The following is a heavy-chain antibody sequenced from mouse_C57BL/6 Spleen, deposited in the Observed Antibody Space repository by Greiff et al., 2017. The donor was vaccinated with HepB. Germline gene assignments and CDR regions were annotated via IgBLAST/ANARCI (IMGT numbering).Heavy chain of an antibody. V-gene: IGHV3-6*01. Sequence: EVQLQESGPGLVKPSQSLSLTCSVTGYSITSGYYWNWIRQFPGNKLEWMGYISYDGSNNYNPSLKNRISITRDTSKNQFFLKLNSVTTEDTATYYCASSSFYDGYYSAWFAYWGQGTLVTVSA. CDR3: ASSSFYDGYYSAWFAY. CDR2: ISYDGSN. CDR1: GYSITSGYY. J-gene: IGHJ3*01. D-gene: IGHD2-3*01.